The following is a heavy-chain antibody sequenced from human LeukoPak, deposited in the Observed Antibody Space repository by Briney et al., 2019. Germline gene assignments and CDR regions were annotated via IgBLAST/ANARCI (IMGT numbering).Heavy chain of an antibody. CDR2: ISGSGGST. D-gene: IGHD6-19*01. Sequence: GGSLRLSCAASGFTVSSYAMSWVRQAPGKGLEWVSAISGSGGSTYYADSVKGRFTIYRDNSKNTLYLQMNSLRAEDTAVYYCANRIAVAGTVYWGQGTLVTVSS. CDR3: ANRIAVAGTVY. V-gene: IGHV3-23*01. CDR1: GFTVSSYA. J-gene: IGHJ4*02.